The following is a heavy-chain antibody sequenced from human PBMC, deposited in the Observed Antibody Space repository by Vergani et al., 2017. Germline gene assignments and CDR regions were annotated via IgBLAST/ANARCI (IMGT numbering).Heavy chain of an antibody. CDR1: GGSLDIHSQT. J-gene: IGHJ3*02. CDR2: IDVKGNS. D-gene: IGHD2-21*01. V-gene: IGHV4-61*02. CDR3: VRVLHTSYLLGAFDI. Sequence: QLQLQESGPGLVKPSETLSLTCSFSGGSLDIHSQTWGWIRQPAGEGLGWIGLIDVKGNSNFSPSLESRVTMSADASRGRFSLTLRSVTTSDTAVYYRVRVLHTSYLLGAFDIWGQGIKVTVSS.